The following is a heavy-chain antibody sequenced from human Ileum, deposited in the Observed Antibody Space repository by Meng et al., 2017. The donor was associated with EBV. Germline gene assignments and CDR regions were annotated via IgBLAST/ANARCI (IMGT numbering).Heavy chain of an antibody. J-gene: IGHJ4*02. CDR3: GRDQGRELINH. V-gene: IGHV4-4*02. Sequence: QAQLKESGPGLVKPSGTLSLTCTVSGDSISSDIWWSWVRQPPGKGLEWIGEVYHRGDTNYNPSLKSRVDISVDKSKNQFYLSLFSVTAADTAVYYCGRDQGRELINHWGQGTLVTVSS. D-gene: IGHD1-7*01. CDR2: VYHRGDT. CDR1: GDSISSDIW.